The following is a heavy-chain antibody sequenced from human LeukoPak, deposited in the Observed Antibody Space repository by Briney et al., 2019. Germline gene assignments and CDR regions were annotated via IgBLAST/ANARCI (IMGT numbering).Heavy chain of an antibody. CDR2: IYDDGTI. CDR1: GFSVSSNY. V-gene: IGHV3-53*01. J-gene: IGHJ4*02. CDR3: AKAPAWIQLWSYFDY. Sequence: PGGSLRLSCAASGFSVSSNYMSWVRQAPGKGLEWVSVIYDDGTIYYADSVKGRFTVSRDNSKNTMYLQMNSLRAEDTAVYYCAKAPAWIQLWSYFDYWGQGTLVTVSS. D-gene: IGHD5-18*01.